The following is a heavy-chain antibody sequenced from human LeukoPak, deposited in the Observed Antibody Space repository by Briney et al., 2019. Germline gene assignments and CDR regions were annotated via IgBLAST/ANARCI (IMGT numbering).Heavy chain of an antibody. J-gene: IGHJ4*02. CDR3: AKLGISDGIDY. D-gene: IGHD1-14*01. V-gene: IGHV3-23*01. Sequence: PGGSLRLSCAASGFTFSSHAMTWVRQAPGKGLEWGSSITGSGGSTFYAASVKGRFTISRDNSKNTLYLQMKSLRAEDTAVYYCAKLGISDGIDYWGQGTLVTVSS. CDR2: ITGSGGST. CDR1: GFTFSSHA.